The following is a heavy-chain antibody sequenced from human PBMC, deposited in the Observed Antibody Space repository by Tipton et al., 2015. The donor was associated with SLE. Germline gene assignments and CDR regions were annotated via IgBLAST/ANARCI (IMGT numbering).Heavy chain of an antibody. CDR1: GGSISSGSHY. D-gene: IGHD6-19*01. Sequence: TLSLTCTVSGGSISSGSHYWSWIRQPAGKGLEWIGRIYTSGSTNYNPSLKSRVTISVDTSKSQFSLKLSSVTAADTAVYYCARDPVAGRGIDYWGQGTLVTVSS. CDR3: ARDPVAGRGIDY. V-gene: IGHV4-61*02. CDR2: IYTSGST. J-gene: IGHJ4*02.